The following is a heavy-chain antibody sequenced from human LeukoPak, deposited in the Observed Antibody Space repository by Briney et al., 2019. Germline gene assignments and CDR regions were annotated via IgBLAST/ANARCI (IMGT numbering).Heavy chain of an antibody. CDR3: ARDGSGSYYFDY. CDR1: GFTFSSYE. J-gene: IGHJ4*02. CDR2: ISSSSSTI. Sequence: GGSLRLSCAASGFTFSSYEMNWVRQAPGKGLEWVSHISSSSSTIYYADSVKGRFTISRDNAKNSLFLQMNSLRDEDTAVYYCARDGSGSYYFDYWGQGTLVTVSS. V-gene: IGHV3-48*02. D-gene: IGHD1-26*01.